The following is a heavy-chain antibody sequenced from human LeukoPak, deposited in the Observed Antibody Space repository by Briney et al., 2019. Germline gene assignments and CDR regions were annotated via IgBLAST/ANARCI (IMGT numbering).Heavy chain of an antibody. CDR1: GYTFTGYY. CDR3: ARDEGGSGAWYSPLDY. D-gene: IGHD2-21*02. V-gene: IGHV1-2*04. J-gene: IGHJ4*02. CDR2: INPNSGGT. Sequence: ASVKVSCKASGYTFTGYYIHWVRQAPGQGLEWMGWINPNSGGTNYAQKFQGWVTMTRDTSISTDYMEVSRLKSDDTAVYYCARDEGGSGAWYSPLDYWGQGTLVTVSS.